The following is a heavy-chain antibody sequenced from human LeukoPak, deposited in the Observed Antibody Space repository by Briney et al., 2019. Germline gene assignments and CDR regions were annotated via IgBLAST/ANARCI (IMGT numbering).Heavy chain of an antibody. V-gene: IGHV3-7*01. CDR2: IKQDGSEK. CDR1: GFTFSSYW. J-gene: IGHJ4*02. CDR3: ARMSTSSWFVCDY. Sequence: PGGSLRLSCAASGFTFSSYWMTWVRQAPGKGLEWVANIKQDGSEKYYVDSVTGRFAISRDNAKNSLYLQMDSLRAEDTAVYYCARMSTSSWFVCDYWGQGTLVTVSS. D-gene: IGHD6-13*01.